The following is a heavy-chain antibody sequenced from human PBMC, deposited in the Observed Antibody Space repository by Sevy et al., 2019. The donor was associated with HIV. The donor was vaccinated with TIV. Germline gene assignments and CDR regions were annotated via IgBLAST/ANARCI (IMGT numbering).Heavy chain of an antibody. J-gene: IGHJ6*02. CDR3: ARGLYYYDSSGYYFGYYYGMDV. CDR2: INHSGST. D-gene: IGHD3-22*01. CDR1: GGSFSGYY. V-gene: IGHV4-34*01. Sequence: SETLSLTCAVYGGSFSGYYWSWIRQPPGKGLEWIGEINHSGSTNYNPSLKSRVTISVDTSKNHFSMKLSSVTAADTAVYYCARGLYYYDSSGYYFGYYYGMDVWGQGTTVTVSS.